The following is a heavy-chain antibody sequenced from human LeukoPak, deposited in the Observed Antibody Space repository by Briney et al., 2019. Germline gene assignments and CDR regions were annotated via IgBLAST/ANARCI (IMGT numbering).Heavy chain of an antibody. D-gene: IGHD5-12*01. Sequence: GGSLRLSCAASGFNVSSNYMSLVRPAPGPWLDWVSVIYSGGSTYYADSVKGRFTISRDNSKNTLYLQMNSLRAEDTAVYYCARMYGGYGNYFDYWGQGTLVTVSS. CDR1: GFNVSSNY. V-gene: IGHV3-66*01. CDR2: IYSGGST. CDR3: ARMYGGYGNYFDY. J-gene: IGHJ4*02.